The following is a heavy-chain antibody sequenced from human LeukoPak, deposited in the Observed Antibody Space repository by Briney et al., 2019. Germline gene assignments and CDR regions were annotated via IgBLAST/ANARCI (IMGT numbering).Heavy chain of an antibody. V-gene: IGHV3-11*03. CDR3: ASNSGSHNEHFDY. Sequence: GGSLRLSCAASGFTFSDYYMSWIRQAPGKGLEWVSYISSSSSYTNYADSVKGRFTISRDNAKNSLYLQMNSLRAEDTAVYYCASNSGSHNEHFDYWGQGTLATVSS. D-gene: IGHD1-26*01. J-gene: IGHJ4*02. CDR2: ISSSSSYT. CDR1: GFTFSDYY.